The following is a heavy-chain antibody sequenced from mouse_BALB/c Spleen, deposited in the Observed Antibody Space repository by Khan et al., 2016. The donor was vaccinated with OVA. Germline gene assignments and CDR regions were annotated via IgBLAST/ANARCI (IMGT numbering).Heavy chain of an antibody. Sequence: VQLKQSGPGLVKPSQSLSLTCTVTGYSITSDYAWNWIRQFPGNKLEWMGYISYSGNTKYNPSLKSRISITRDTSKNQFFLQLNFVTIEDTTTYYAAKNQGGDFDYWGQGTTLTVSS. CDR2: ISYSGNT. CDR1: GYSITSDYA. D-gene: IGHD1-1*02. J-gene: IGHJ2*01. V-gene: IGHV3-2*02. CDR3: AKNQGGDFDY.